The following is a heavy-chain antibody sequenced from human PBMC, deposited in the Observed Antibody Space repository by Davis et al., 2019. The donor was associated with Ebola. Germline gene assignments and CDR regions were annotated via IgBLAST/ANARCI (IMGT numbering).Heavy chain of an antibody. Sequence: MPSETLSLTCAVYGGSFSGYYWSWIRQPPGKGLEWIGEINHSGSTNYNPSLKSRVTISVDTSKNQFSLKLSSVTAADTAVYYCASLDYGDFDYWGQGTLVTVSS. V-gene: IGHV4-34*01. CDR1: GGSFSGYY. J-gene: IGHJ4*02. CDR2: INHSGST. CDR3: ASLDYGDFDY. D-gene: IGHD4-17*01.